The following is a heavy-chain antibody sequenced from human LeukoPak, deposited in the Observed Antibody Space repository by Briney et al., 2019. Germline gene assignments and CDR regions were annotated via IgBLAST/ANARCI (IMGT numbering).Heavy chain of an antibody. V-gene: IGHV4-59*01. CDR1: GGSISSYY. J-gene: IGHJ2*01. CDR3: ARDLLVGPNGYWYFDL. D-gene: IGHD2-2*01. CDR2: IYYSGST. Sequence: SETLSLTCTVSGGSISSYYWSWIRQPPGKGLEWVGYIYYSGSTNYNPSLKSRVTISVETSKNQSSLTLSSVTAADTAVYYCARDLLVGPNGYWYFDLWGRGTLVTVSS.